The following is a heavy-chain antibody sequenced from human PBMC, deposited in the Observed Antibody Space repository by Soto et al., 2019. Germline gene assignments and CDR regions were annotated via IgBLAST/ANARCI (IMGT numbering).Heavy chain of an antibody. CDR2: IVGGYSGRA. D-gene: IGHD3-16*01. V-gene: IGHV3-23*01. J-gene: IGHJ4*02. CDR3: AKAYLGSNVMFEF. CDR1: GFIFNDYA. Sequence: GGSLRLSCVASGFIFNDYAMSWVRQVPGKGLEWVSGIVGGYSGRAFYADSVKDRFSISRDNSKNTLYMQLNTLRAEDTAIYYCAKAYLGSNVMFEFWGQGSLVTVSS.